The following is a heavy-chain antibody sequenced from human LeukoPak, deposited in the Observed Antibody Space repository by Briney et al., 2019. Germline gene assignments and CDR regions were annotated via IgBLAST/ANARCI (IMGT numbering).Heavy chain of an antibody. CDR3: ARMSYYDSSGDNWFDL. V-gene: IGHV1-8*01. CDR2: MNPNRVNT. Sequence: ASLKISCKASVYTFTTYDINWVRQATGQGLEWMGWMNPNRVNTGYAQKCQSTVTMTRNTSISTAYMELSSLRSEATAVYYCARMSYYDSSGDNWFDLWGQGTLVTVSS. J-gene: IGHJ5*02. D-gene: IGHD3-22*01. CDR1: VYTFTTYD.